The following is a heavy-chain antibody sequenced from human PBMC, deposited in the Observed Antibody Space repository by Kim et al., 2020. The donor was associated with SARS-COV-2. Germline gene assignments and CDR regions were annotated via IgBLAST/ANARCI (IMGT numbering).Heavy chain of an antibody. CDR3: ARDSWLSSWHFDC. V-gene: IGHV3-11*06. Sequence: YADSVKGRFTTSRDTSKNSLYLQMSSLSVDDTAVYYCARDSWLSSWHFDCWGQGTLVTVSS. J-gene: IGHJ4*02. D-gene: IGHD6-13*01.